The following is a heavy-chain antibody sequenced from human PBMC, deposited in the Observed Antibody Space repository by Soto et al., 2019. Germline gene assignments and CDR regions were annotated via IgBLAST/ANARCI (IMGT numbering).Heavy chain of an antibody. Sequence: PSETLSLTCTISGGSISSGDYWSWIRQTPGKGLEWIGYIYHSGGTYYNPSLKSRVTMSVDTSQNQFSLNLSSVSAADTAVYYCARTKYYYDSHAYIFDFWGQGALVTVS. CDR1: GGSISSGDY. CDR2: IYHSGGT. D-gene: IGHD3-22*01. CDR3: ARTKYYYDSHAYIFDF. J-gene: IGHJ4*02. V-gene: IGHV4-30-4*01.